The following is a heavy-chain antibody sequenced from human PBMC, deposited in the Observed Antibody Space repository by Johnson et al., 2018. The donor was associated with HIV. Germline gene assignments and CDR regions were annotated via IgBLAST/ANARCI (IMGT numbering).Heavy chain of an antibody. CDR1: GFTFSSNY. D-gene: IGHD5-18*01. J-gene: IGHJ3*02. V-gene: IGHV3-66*01. Sequence: EKLVESGGGVVQPGRSLRLSCAASGFTFSSNYMSWVRQAPGKGLEWVSVIYSGGSTYYADSVKGRFTISRDNSKNTLYLQMNSLRAEDTAVYYCARAVREYSYGLDIWGQGTMVTVSS. CDR2: IYSGGST. CDR3: ARAVREYSYGLDI.